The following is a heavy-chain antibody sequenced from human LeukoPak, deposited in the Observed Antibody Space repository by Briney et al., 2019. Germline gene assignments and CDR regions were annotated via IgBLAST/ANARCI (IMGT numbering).Heavy chain of an antibody. CDR2: ISSSSRYI. CDR1: GFTFSTYS. D-gene: IGHD3-10*01. J-gene: IGHJ3*01. CDR3: ASDVDYYTDAFDV. Sequence: GGSLRLSCAASGFTFSTYSMNWVRQAPGKGLEWVSCISSSSRYIYYADSVKGRFTISRDNAKNSLYLQMNSLRAEDTAVYYCASDVDYYTDAFDVWGQGTMVTVSS. V-gene: IGHV3-21*01.